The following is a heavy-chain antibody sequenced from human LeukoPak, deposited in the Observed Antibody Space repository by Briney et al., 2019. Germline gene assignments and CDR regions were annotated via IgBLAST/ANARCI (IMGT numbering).Heavy chain of an antibody. Sequence: GGSLRLSCAASGFTFSSYAMSWVRQAPGKGLEWVSVIYSGGSTYYADSVKGRFTISRDNSKNTLYLQMNSLRAEDTAVYYCARAVRGYSGCFDPWGQGTLVTVSS. D-gene: IGHD5-12*01. CDR1: GFTFSSYA. V-gene: IGHV3-66*02. J-gene: IGHJ5*02. CDR3: ARAVRGYSGCFDP. CDR2: IYSGGST.